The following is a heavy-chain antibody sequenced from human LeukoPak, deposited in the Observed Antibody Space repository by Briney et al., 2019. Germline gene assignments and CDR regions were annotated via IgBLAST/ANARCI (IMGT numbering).Heavy chain of an antibody. J-gene: IGHJ3*02. CDR3: ARVRIAARPGAFDI. CDR1: GGTFSSYA. V-gene: IGHV1-2*06. CDR2: INPNSGGT. Sequence: ASVKVSCKASGGTFSSYAISWVRQAPGQGLEWMGRINPNSGGTNYAQKFQGRVTMTRDTSISTAYMELSRLRSDDTAVYYCARVRIAARPGAFDIWGQGTMATVSS. D-gene: IGHD6-6*01.